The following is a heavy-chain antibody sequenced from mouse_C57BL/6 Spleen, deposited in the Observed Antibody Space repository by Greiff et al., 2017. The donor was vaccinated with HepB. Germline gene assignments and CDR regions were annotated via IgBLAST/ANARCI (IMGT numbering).Heavy chain of an antibody. CDR2: IHPNSGST. CDR3: ARSPIYYYGSSHDY. J-gene: IGHJ2*01. V-gene: IGHV1-64*01. Sequence: VQLQQPGAELVKPGASVKLSCKASGYTFTSYWMHWVKQRPGQGLEWIGMIHPNSGSTNYNEKFKSKATLTVDKSSSTAYMQLSSLTSEDSAVYYCARSPIYYYGSSHDYWGQGTTLTVSS. CDR1: GYTFTSYW. D-gene: IGHD1-1*01.